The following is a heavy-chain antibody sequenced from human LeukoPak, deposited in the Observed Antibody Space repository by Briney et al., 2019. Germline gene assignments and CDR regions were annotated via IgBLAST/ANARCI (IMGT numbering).Heavy chain of an antibody. CDR2: IRYDGSNK. CDR1: GFTFSSYG. V-gene: IGHV3-30*02. J-gene: IGHJ4*02. D-gene: IGHD5-18*01. CDR3: AKDLDSYGYIGYYFDY. Sequence: GGSLRLSCAASGFTFSSYGMNWVRQAPGKGLEWVAFIRYDGSNKYYADSVKGRFTISRDNSKNTLYLQMNSLRAEDTAVYYCAKDLDSYGYIGYYFDYWGQGTLVTVSS.